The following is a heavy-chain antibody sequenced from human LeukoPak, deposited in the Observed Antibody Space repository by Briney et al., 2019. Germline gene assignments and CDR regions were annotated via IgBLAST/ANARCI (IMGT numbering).Heavy chain of an antibody. CDR2: INSDGSSP. CDR3: ARNGIGGAFDI. V-gene: IGHV3-74*01. Sequence: GGSLRLSCAASGFTFSSYWMHWVRQAPGKGLVWVSRINSDGSSPSYADSVKGRFTISRDNAKNTVYLQMNSLRAEDTAIYYCARNGIGGAFDIWGQGTMVTV. J-gene: IGHJ3*02. D-gene: IGHD1-1*01. CDR1: GFTFSSYW.